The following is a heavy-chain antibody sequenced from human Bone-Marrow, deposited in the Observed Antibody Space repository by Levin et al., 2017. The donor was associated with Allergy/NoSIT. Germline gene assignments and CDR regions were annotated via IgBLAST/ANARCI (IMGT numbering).Heavy chain of an antibody. CDR2: IYSGGST. D-gene: IGHD3-10*01. CDR3: ARGWFGELLSH. J-gene: IGHJ4*02. CDR1: GFTVSSNY. V-gene: IGHV3-53*01. Sequence: PGGSLRLSCAASGFTVSSNYMSWVRQAPGKGPEWVSVIYSGGSTYYADSVKGRVTISRDNSKNTLYLQMNSLRAEDTAVYYCARGWFGELLSHWGQGTLVTVSS.